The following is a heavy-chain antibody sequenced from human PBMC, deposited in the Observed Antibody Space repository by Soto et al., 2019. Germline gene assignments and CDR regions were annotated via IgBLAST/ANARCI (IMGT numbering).Heavy chain of an antibody. CDR2: ISYDGSKT. CDR3: AKGGYGDNAFDS. D-gene: IGHD4-17*01. CDR1: GFSFSSCG. Sequence: QVELVESGGGVVQPGRSVRLSCAASGFSFSSCGMYWVRQAPGKGLESVAIISYDGSKTYYPDSVKGRFTISRDNSKNMLSLQMNSLRAEDTAVYYCAKGGYGDNAFDSWGQGTPVTVTS. V-gene: IGHV3-30*18. J-gene: IGHJ4*02.